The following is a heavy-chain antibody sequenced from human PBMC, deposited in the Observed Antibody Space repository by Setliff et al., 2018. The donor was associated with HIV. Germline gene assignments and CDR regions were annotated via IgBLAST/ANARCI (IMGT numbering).Heavy chain of an antibody. CDR3: ASGENLQPRMDV. V-gene: IGHV1-69*05. D-gene: IGHD5-18*01. CDR1: GYTFPFYA. J-gene: IGHJ6*02. Sequence: ASVKVSCKASGYTFPFYAMHWVRQAPGQGLEWMAGIMPIFGTVSHTQKFQGRVRISTDESTNTVYMELTSLRSEDTAVYYCASGENLQPRMDVWGQGTTVTVSS. CDR2: IMPIFGTV.